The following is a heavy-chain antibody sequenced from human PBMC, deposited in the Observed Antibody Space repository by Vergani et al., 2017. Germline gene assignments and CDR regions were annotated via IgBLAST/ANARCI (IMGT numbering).Heavy chain of an antibody. J-gene: IGHJ6*03. Sequence: EVQLVESGGGLVQPGGSLRLSCAASGFTFSSYSMNWVRQAPGKGLEWVSYISSSSSTIYYADSVKGRFTISRDNAKNSLYLQMNSLRDEDTAVYYCARTYYDILXGYYTPHEPYYYYYYMDVWGKGTTVTVSS. V-gene: IGHV3-48*02. CDR3: ARTYYDILXGYYTPHEPYYYYYYMDV. CDR2: ISSSSSTI. CDR1: GFTFSSYS. D-gene: IGHD3-9*01.